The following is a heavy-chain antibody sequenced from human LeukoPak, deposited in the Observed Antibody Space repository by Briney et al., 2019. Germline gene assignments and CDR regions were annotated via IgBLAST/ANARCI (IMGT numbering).Heavy chain of an antibody. D-gene: IGHD2-15*01. CDR2: ISAYNGNT. CDR3: ALGGSGGIYDAFDI. Sequence: ASVTVSFKASGYTFTSYGISWVRQAPGQGLEWMGWISAYNGNTNYAQKLQGRVTMTTDTSTSTAYMELRSLRSDDTAVYYCALGGSGGIYDAFDIWGQGTMVTVSS. V-gene: IGHV1-18*01. CDR1: GYTFTSYG. J-gene: IGHJ3*02.